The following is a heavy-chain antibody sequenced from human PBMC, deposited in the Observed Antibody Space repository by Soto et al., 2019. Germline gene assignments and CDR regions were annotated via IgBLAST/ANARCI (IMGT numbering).Heavy chain of an antibody. CDR1: GFTFSDAR. CDR2: IKRNTDGGTT. D-gene: IGHD4-4*01. V-gene: IGHV3-15*01. CDR3: TTVSTVTTSSS. J-gene: IGHJ4*02. Sequence: DVQLVESGGGFVKPGGSLRLSCAASGFTFSDARMSWVRQAPGKGLEWLGRIKRNTDGGTTNYAPPVKGRFTISRDDSRNMLYLQMNSLKTEDTAVYYCTTVSTVTTSSSWGQGTLVTVSS.